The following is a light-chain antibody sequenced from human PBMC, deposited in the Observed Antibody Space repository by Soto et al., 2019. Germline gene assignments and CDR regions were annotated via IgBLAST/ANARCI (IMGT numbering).Light chain of an antibody. CDR1: QGISSY. V-gene: IGKV1-9*01. J-gene: IGKJ2*01. CDR2: AAS. CDR3: QQLNSYPQT. Sequence: IQLTQSPSSLSASVGDRVTITCRASQGISSYLAWYQQKPWKAPKLLIYAASTLQSGVPSRFSGSGSGTDFTLTISSLQPEDFATYYCQQLNSYPQTFGQGTKLEIK.